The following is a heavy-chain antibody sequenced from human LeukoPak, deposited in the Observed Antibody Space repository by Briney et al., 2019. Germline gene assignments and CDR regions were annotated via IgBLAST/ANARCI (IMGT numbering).Heavy chain of an antibody. J-gene: IGHJ2*01. CDR2: IYYSGST. V-gene: IGHV4-59*08. D-gene: IGHD4/OR15-4a*01. CDR1: GGSISRYY. Sequence: SETLSLTCTVSGGSISRYYWSWIRQPPGKGLEWIGYIYYSGSTNYNPSLKSRVTISVDTSKNQFSLKLSSVTAADTAVYYCARYDASGYGDWYFDLWGRGTLVTVSS. CDR3: ARYDASGYGDWYFDL.